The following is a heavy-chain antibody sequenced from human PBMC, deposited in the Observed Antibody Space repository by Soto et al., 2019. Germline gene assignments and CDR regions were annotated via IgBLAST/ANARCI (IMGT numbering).Heavy chain of an antibody. D-gene: IGHD5-12*01. CDR3: ASRHGGGYNSIDY. V-gene: IGHV3-30-3*01. Sequence: QVQLVESGGGVVQPGRSLRLSCAASGFTFSSYAMHWVRQAPGKGLEWVAVISYDGSNKYYADSVKGRFTISRDNSKNTLYLQMNSLRAEDTAVYYCASRHGGGYNSIDYWGQGALVTVSS. CDR2: ISYDGSNK. J-gene: IGHJ4*02. CDR1: GFTFSSYA.